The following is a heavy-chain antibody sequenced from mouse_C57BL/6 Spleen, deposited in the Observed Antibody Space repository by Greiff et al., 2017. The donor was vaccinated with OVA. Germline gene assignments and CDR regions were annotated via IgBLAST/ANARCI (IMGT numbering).Heavy chain of an antibody. D-gene: IGHD1-1*01. CDR3: ARSSYYYGSSYAY. J-gene: IGHJ3*01. CDR2: IYPGSGST. Sequence: QVQLQQSGAELVKPGASVKMSCKASGYTFTSYWITWVKQRPGHGLEWIGDIYPGSGSTNYNETFKSKATLTVDTSSSTAYMQLSSLTSEDSAVYYCARSSYYYGSSYAYWGQGTLVTVSA. V-gene: IGHV1-55*01. CDR1: GYTFTSYW.